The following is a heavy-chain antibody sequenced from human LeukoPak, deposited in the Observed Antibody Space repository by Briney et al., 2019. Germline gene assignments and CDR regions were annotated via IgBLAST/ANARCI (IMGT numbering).Heavy chain of an antibody. D-gene: IGHD5-12*01. CDR1: GYTFTSYG. J-gene: IGHJ4*02. V-gene: IGHV1-18*01. CDR2: ISAYNGNT. Sequence: ASVKVSCKASGYTFTSYGISWVRQAPGQGLEWMGWISAYNGNTNYAQDFQGRVTMTRHTSISTAYMELSRLTSDDTAVYYCVRARSGYDYAFDYWGQGTLVTVSS. CDR3: VRARSGYDYAFDY.